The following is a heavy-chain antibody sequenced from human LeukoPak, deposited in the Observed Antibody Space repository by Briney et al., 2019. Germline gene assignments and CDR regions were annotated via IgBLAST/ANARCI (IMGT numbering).Heavy chain of an antibody. CDR1: GGSFSGYY. J-gene: IGHJ4*02. V-gene: IGHV4-34*01. D-gene: IGHD6-19*01. CDR2: INHSGNT. CDR3: ARQGGFPLPFGSGWYNYFDY. Sequence: KPSETLSLTCAVYGGSFSGYYWNWIRQPPGKGLEWIGEINHSGNTNYNPSLKSRVNILVDTSKKQFSLKVSSVTAADTAVYYCARQGGFPLPFGSGWYNYFDYWGQGTLVTVSS.